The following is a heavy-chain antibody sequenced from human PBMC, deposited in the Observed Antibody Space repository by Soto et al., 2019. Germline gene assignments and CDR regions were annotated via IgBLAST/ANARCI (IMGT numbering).Heavy chain of an antibody. J-gene: IGHJ6*03. Sequence: EVQLLDSGGGLGQSGGSLRLCCAASGFSFYTYAMTWVRQAPGKGLEWVSSISASGTQTYYADSVKGRFTISRDNSRNTVYLQMNSLRVEDTAVYYCAKGGGSGYFAYHYIDVWGKGTTVTVSS. CDR2: ISASGTQT. V-gene: IGHV3-23*01. D-gene: IGHD3-3*01. CDR3: AKGGGSGYFAYHYIDV. CDR1: GFSFYTYA.